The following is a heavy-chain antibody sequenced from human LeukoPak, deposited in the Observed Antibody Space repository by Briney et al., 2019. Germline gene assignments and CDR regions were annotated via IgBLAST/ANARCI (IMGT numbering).Heavy chain of an antibody. J-gene: IGHJ5*02. V-gene: IGHV3-43*02. Sequence: GGSLRLSCAASGFSFDDYAMHWVRQAPGKGLEWVSLISGDGGNTYYADSVKGRFTISRDNSKDSLYLQMNSLRTEDTALYYCVNGRYCSDGSCYHGGLLLDPWGQGTLVTVSS. D-gene: IGHD2-15*01. CDR3: VNGRYCSDGSCYHGGLLLDP. CDR1: GFSFDDYA. CDR2: ISGDGGNT.